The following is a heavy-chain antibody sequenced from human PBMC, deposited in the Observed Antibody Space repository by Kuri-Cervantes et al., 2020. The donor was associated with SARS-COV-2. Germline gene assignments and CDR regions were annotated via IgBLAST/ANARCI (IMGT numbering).Heavy chain of an antibody. CDR3: AAGEVVVPAAIYYYGMDV. CDR2: IYYSGST. V-gene: IGHV4-39*07. J-gene: IGHJ6*02. D-gene: IGHD2-2*02. Sequence: SETLFLTCTVSGGSISSSSYYWGWIRQPPGKGLEWIGSIYYSGSTYYNPSLKSRVTISVDTSKNQFSLKLSSVTAADTAVYYCAAGEVVVPAAIYYYGMDVWGQGTTVTVSS. CDR1: GGSISSSSYY.